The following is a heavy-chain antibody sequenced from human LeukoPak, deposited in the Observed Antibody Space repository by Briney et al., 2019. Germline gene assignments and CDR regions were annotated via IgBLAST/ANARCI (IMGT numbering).Heavy chain of an antibody. V-gene: IGHV4-59*08. J-gene: IGHJ3*02. Sequence: RASETLSLTCTVSGGSISSYYWSWIRQPPGKGLEWIGYIYYSGSTNYNPSLKSRGTISVDTSKNQFSLKLSSVTAADTAVYYCARIGPSATGTAGAFYSWGQGTMVTVSS. CDR1: GGSISSYY. D-gene: IGHD1-1*01. CDR3: ARIGPSATGTAGAFYS. CDR2: IYYSGST.